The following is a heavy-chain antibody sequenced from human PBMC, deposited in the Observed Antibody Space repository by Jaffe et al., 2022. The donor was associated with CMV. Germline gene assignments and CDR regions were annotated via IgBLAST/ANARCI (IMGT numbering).Heavy chain of an antibody. Sequence: EVQLVESGGGLVQPGGSLRLSCAASGFTFSSYWMSWVRQAPGKGLEWVANIKQDGSEKYYVDSVKGRFTISRDNAKNSLYLQMNSLRAEDTAVYYCARGSTWELLIYFDYWGQGTLVTVSS. CDR3: ARGSTWELLIYFDY. D-gene: IGHD1-26*01. V-gene: IGHV3-7*04. CDR2: IKQDGSEK. J-gene: IGHJ4*02. CDR1: GFTFSSYW.